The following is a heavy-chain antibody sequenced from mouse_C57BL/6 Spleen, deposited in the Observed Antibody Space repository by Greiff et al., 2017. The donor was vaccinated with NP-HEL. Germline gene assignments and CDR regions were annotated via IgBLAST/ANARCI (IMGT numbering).Heavy chain of an antibody. D-gene: IGHD2-4*01. V-gene: IGHV3-6*01. CDR3: ARDYYDYDWFAY. J-gene: IGHJ3*01. CDR2: ISYDGSN. CDR1: GYSITSGYY. Sequence: EVQLQESGPGLVKPSQSLSLTCSVTGYSITSGYYWNWIRQFPGNKLEWMGYISYDGSNNYNPSLKNRISITRETSNNQFFLKLNSVTTEDTATYYCARDYYDYDWFAYWGQGTLVTVSA.